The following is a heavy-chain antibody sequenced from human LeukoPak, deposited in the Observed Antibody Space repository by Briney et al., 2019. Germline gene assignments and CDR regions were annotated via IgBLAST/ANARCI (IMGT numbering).Heavy chain of an antibody. J-gene: IGHJ4*02. V-gene: IGHV7-4-1*02. Sequence: ASVKVSCKASGGTFSSYAMNWVRQAPGQGLEWMGWINTNTGNPTYAQGFTGRFVFSLDTSVSTAYLQISSLKAEDTAVYYCARDNSGVVPAAPDYWGQGTLVTVSS. CDR2: INTNTGNP. CDR3: ARDNSGVVPAAPDY. D-gene: IGHD2-2*01. CDR1: GGTFSSYA.